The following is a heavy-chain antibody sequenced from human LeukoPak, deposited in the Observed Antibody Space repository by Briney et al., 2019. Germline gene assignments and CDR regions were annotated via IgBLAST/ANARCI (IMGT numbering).Heavy chain of an antibody. J-gene: IGHJ3*02. Sequence: SETLSLTCTVSSDSLSNYYWSWIRQPPGKGLEWFAYIYYTGSANYNPSLKSRVPISVDTSKNQFSLKLNSVTAADTAVYYCARHHYDSTHDAFDIWGQGTMVTVSS. CDR2: IYYTGSA. D-gene: IGHD3-22*01. CDR3: ARHHYDSTHDAFDI. CDR1: SDSLSNYY. V-gene: IGHV4-59*13.